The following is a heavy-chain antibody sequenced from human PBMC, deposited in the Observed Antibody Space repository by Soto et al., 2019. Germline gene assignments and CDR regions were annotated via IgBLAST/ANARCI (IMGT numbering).Heavy chain of an antibody. CDR2: IHYSGDA. J-gene: IGHJ6*02. CDR3: SRHYCSGGSCYYYGMDV. D-gene: IGHD2-15*01. V-gene: IGHV4-39*01. CDR1: GGSISGSGHY. Sequence: SETLCLTYTVSGGSISGSGHYWGWVRQPPGKGLEWIGTIHYSGDAYYNPSLKSRVSISVDTSKSQFSLKLNSVTAADTALYYCSRHYCSGGSCYYYGMDVWGQGTTVTVSS.